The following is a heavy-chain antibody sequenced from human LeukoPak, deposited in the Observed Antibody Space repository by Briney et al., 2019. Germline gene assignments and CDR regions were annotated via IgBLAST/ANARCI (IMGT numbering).Heavy chain of an antibody. CDR2: INHSGST. J-gene: IGHJ4*02. Sequence: SETLSLTCAVYGGSFSGYYWSWIRQPPGKGLEWIGEINHSGSTNYNPPLKSRVTISVDTSKNQFSLKLSSVTAADTAVYYCARRVRYRIAARRGYFDYWGQGTLVTVSS. CDR3: ARRVRYRIAARRGYFDY. D-gene: IGHD6-6*01. CDR1: GGSFSGYY. V-gene: IGHV4-34*01.